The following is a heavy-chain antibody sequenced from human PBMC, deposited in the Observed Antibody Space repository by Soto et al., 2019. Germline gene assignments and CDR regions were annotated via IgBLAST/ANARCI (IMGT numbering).Heavy chain of an antibody. CDR1: GYTFTSYY. Sequence: ASVKVSCKASGYTFTSYYMHWVRQAPGQGLEWMGIINPSGGSTSYAQKFQGRVTITRDTSTSTVYMELSSLRSEDTAVYYCAIYGVRKWQPPPSSDYRGTGTLLT. CDR2: INPSGGST. V-gene: IGHV1-46*01. J-gene: IGHJ4*02. D-gene: IGHD2-8*01. CDR3: AIYGVRKWQPPPSSDY.